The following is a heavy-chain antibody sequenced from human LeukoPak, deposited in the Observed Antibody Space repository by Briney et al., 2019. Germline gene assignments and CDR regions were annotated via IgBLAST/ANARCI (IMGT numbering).Heavy chain of an antibody. Sequence: SETLSLTCTVSGGSISSYYWSWIRQPAGKGLEWIGRIYTSGSTNYNPSLKSRVTMSVDTSENQFSLKLSSVTAADTAVYYCAREEVAAAAGTNWFDPWGQGTLVTVSS. V-gene: IGHV4-4*07. D-gene: IGHD6-13*01. J-gene: IGHJ5*02. CDR1: GGSISSYY. CDR2: IYTSGST. CDR3: AREEVAAAAGTNWFDP.